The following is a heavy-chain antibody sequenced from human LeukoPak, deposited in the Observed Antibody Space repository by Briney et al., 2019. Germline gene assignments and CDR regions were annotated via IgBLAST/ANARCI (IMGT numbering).Heavy chain of an antibody. Sequence: ASVKVSCKASGGTFISYAISWVRQAPGQGLEWMGGIIPIFGTANYAQKFQGRVTITADESTSTAYMELSSLRSEDTAVYYCARCQPPYGSGSYVSGAFDIWGQGTMVTVSS. D-gene: IGHD3-10*01. J-gene: IGHJ3*02. CDR3: ARCQPPYGSGSYVSGAFDI. CDR1: GGTFISYA. V-gene: IGHV1-69*13. CDR2: IIPIFGTA.